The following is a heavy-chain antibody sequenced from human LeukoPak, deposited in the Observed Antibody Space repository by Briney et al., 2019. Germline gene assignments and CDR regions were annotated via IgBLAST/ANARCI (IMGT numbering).Heavy chain of an antibody. J-gene: IGHJ4*02. CDR1: GFTFGSYA. CDR3: AKARLAGISRSFDC. CDR2: ISGSGTNT. Sequence: GGSLRLSCAASGFTFGSYAMSWVRQSPGKGLEGVSTISGSGTNTYYADSVKGRFTISRDNSKNTLYLQMNSRRAEDTAVYFLAKARLAGISRSFDCGRRKTLVTVSS. V-gene: IGHV3-23*01. D-gene: IGHD6-19*01.